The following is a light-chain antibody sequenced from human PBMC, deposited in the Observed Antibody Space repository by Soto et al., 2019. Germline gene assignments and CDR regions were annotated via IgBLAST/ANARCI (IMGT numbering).Light chain of an antibody. CDR3: QQYNNWPPRT. CDR1: QSISNS. CDR2: GAS. V-gene: IGKV3-15*01. J-gene: IGKJ2*01. Sequence: EIVMTQSPATLSVSPGERATLSCRASQSISNSLAWYQQKPGQAPSLLIYGASTRATGIPARFSGSGSGTEFTLTISSLQSEDSAGYYCQQYNNWPPRTFGQGTKLEIK.